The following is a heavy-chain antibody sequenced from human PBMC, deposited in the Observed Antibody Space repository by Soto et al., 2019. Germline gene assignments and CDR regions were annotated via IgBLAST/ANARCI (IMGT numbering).Heavy chain of an antibody. V-gene: IGHV1-69*06. J-gene: IGHJ4*02. CDR1: GGTFSSYA. Sequence: SVKVSCKASGGTFSSYAISWVRQAPGQGLEWMGGIIPIFGTANYAQKFQGRVTITADKSTSTAYMELSSLRSEDTAVYYCARSPVYYDSSGPLDYWGQGTLVTV. CDR3: ARSPVYYDSSGPLDY. D-gene: IGHD3-22*01. CDR2: IIPIFGTA.